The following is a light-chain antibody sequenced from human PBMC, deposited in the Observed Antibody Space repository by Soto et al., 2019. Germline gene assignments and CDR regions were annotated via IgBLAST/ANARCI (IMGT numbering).Light chain of an antibody. V-gene: IGKV4-1*01. CDR3: QQYYSIPLT. Sequence: DIVMTQSVDSLAVSLGERATINCKSSQSVLHSSNNKNYLTWYQQKPGQPPKLLIYWASTRESGVPDRFSGSGSGTDFTLTISGLQAEDVAVYYCQQYYSIPLTFGQGTKVEIK. J-gene: IGKJ1*01. CDR1: QSVLHSSNNKNY. CDR2: WAS.